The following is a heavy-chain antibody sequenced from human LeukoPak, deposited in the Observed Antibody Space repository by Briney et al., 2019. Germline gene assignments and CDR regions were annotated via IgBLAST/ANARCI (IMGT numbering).Heavy chain of an antibody. CDR1: DDSITIYY. J-gene: IGHJ4*02. CDR2: IDHTGTT. CDR3: ARDYYDSSGYPTNFDY. V-gene: IGHV4-59*12. D-gene: IGHD3-22*01. Sequence: SETLSLTCSVSDDSITIYYWTWIRQPPGKGLEWIGYIDHTGTTNYNPSLNSRVTISRDTSKNHFSLQLSSVTAADTAVYYCARDYYDSSGYPTNFDYWGQGTLVTVSS.